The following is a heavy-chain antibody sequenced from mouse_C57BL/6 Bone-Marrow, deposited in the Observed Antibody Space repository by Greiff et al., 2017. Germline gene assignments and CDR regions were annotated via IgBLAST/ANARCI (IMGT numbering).Heavy chain of an antibody. D-gene: IGHD2-5*01. J-gene: IGHJ1*03. Sequence: QVQLQQPGAELVKPGASVKLSCKASGYTFTSYWMHWVKQRPGQGLEWIGMIHPNSGSTNYNEKFKSKATLTVDKSSSTAYMQLSSLTSEDSAVYYCAPIYSNLFYWYFDVGGTGTTVTVSS. CDR1: GYTFTSYW. V-gene: IGHV1-64*01. CDR2: IHPNSGST. CDR3: APIYSNLFYWYFDV.